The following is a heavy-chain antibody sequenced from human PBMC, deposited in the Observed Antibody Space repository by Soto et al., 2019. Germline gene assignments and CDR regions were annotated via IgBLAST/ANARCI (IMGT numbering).Heavy chain of an antibody. CDR1: GFTFSSYS. Sequence: GGSLRLSCAASGFTFSSYSMNWVRQAPGKGLEWVSSISSSSDYIYYADSVKGRFTISRDNAKNSLYLQMNSLRAEDTAVYYCALKHIAAAFNWFDPWGQGTLVTVSS. J-gene: IGHJ5*02. CDR2: ISSSSDYI. V-gene: IGHV3-21*01. CDR3: ALKHIAAAFNWFDP. D-gene: IGHD6-13*01.